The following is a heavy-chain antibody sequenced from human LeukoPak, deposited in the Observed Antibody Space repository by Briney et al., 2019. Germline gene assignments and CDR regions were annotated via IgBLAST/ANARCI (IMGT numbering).Heavy chain of an antibody. V-gene: IGHV3-23*01. Sequence: GGSLRLSCAASGFAFTSYVMSWVRQAPGKGLEWVSGISVSGDETYYADSVKGRFTISRDNTKNTLYLQVNSLRAGDTAVYYCAKTKYHIFYYYGMDVWGQGTTVTVSS. J-gene: IGHJ6*02. CDR3: AKTKYHIFYYYGMDV. D-gene: IGHD2-21*01. CDR2: ISVSGDET. CDR1: GFAFTSYV.